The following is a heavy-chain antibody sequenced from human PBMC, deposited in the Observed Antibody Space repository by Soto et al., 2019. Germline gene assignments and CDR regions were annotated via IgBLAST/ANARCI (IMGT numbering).Heavy chain of an antibody. D-gene: IGHD3-10*01. CDR2: ISSSGSTI. Sequence: PGGSLRLSCAASGFTFSDYYMSWIRQAPGKGLEWVSYISSSGSTIYYADSVKGRFTISRDNAKNSLYLQMNSLRAEDTAVYYWARDPPSGSYRVVDWGQGTLVTVDS. J-gene: IGHJ4*02. V-gene: IGHV3-11*01. CDR3: ARDPPSGSYRVVD. CDR1: GFTFSDYY.